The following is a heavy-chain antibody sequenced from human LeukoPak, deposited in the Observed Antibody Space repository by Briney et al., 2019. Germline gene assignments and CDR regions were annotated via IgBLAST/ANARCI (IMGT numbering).Heavy chain of an antibody. V-gene: IGHV3-30-3*01. CDR2: ISYDGSNK. CDR3: ARGSGYFQH. J-gene: IGHJ1*01. CDR1: GFTFSSYA. Sequence: GSLRLSCAASGFTFSSYAMHWVRQAPGKGXEWVAVISYDGSNKYYADSVKGRFTISRDNSKNTLYLQMNSLRAEDTAVYYCARGSGYFQHWGQGTLVTVSS.